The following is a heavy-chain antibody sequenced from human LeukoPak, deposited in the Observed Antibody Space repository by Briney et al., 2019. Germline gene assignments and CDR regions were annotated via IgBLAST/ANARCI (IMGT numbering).Heavy chain of an antibody. CDR3: TYATGY. V-gene: IGHV3-33*01. D-gene: IGHD2-8*01. CDR2: IWYDGSNK. J-gene: IGHJ4*02. CDR1: GFTFRNNG. Sequence: GRSLRLSCAASGFTFRNNGMHWVRQAPGKGLEWVAVIWYDGSNKYYADSVKGRFTISRDNSKNTLYLQMNSLRAEDTAVYYCTYATGYWGQGTLVTVSS.